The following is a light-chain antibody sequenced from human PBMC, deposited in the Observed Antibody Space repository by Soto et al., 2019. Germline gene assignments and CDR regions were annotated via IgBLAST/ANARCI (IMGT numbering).Light chain of an antibody. CDR1: QSVSIN. CDR3: QQYNDWPPRT. CDR2: GAS. V-gene: IGKV3-15*01. J-gene: IGKJ1*01. Sequence: EIVMTQSPATLSVSPGERATLSCRASQSVSINLAWYQQKPGQAPRLLIYGASTRATGVPGRFSGSGSGTEFTLTISALQSEDFAVYYCQQYNDWPPRTFGQGTKVDIK.